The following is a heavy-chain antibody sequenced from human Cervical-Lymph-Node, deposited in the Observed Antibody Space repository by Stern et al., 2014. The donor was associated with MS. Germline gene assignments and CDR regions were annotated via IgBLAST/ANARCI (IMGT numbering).Heavy chain of an antibody. CDR3: AKDYLGSFDIDS. J-gene: IGHJ4*02. V-gene: IGHV4-30-4*01. CDR2: VSHSGSA. CDR1: GDSISNGHYY. D-gene: IGHD2/OR15-2a*01. Sequence: VQLVESGPGLVKPSQTLSLTCTVSGDSISNGHYYWSWIRQPPGKGLEWIGYVSHSGSAYYNHVPKRRVTISMDTSKSQFSLEVTSLTAADTAVYYCAKDYLGSFDIDSWGQGPLVTVSS.